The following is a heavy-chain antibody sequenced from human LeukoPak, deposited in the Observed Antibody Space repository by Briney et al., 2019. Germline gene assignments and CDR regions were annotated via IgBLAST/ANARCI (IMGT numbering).Heavy chain of an antibody. Sequence: ASVKVSCKASGYTFTSYGINWVRQAPGQGLEWMGWISAYNGNTNYAQKLQGRVTMTTDTSTSTAYMELRSLISDDTVVYYCARGMAMAPFDYWGQGTLVTVSS. CDR2: ISAYNGNT. J-gene: IGHJ4*02. D-gene: IGHD5-18*01. CDR1: GYTFTSYG. V-gene: IGHV1-18*01. CDR3: ARGMAMAPFDY.